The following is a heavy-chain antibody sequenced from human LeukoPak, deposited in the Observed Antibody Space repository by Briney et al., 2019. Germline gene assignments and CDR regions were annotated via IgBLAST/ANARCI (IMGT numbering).Heavy chain of an antibody. D-gene: IGHD2-15*01. CDR1: GYTFTNYY. V-gene: IGHV1-46*01. CDR3: ASTRLGYCSGASCYSFDY. J-gene: IGHJ4*02. Sequence: ASVKVSCKASGYTFTNYYIHWVRQAPGQGLEWMGIINPSGGSTNYAQKFQGRVTMTRDTSTSTVYMELSSLRSEDTAAYYCASTRLGYCSGASCYSFDYWGQGTLVTVSS. CDR2: INPSGGST.